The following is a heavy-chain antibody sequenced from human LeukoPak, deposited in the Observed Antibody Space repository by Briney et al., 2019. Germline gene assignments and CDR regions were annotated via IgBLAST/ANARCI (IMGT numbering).Heavy chain of an antibody. CDR2: ISYDGSNK. V-gene: IGHV3-30*04. CDR1: GFTFSGYA. Sequence: GGSLRLSCAASGFTFSGYAMHWVRQAPGKGLEWVAIISYDGSNKYYADTVKGRFTISRDNSKNTLYLQMNSLRAEDTAVYYCARGSVIAAHHSAYYFDYWGQGTLVTVSS. D-gene: IGHD6-13*01. J-gene: IGHJ4*02. CDR3: ARGSVIAAHHSAYYFDY.